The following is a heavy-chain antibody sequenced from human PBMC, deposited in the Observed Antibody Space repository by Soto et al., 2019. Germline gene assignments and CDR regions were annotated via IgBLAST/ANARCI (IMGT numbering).Heavy chain of an antibody. V-gene: IGHV3-30-3*01. CDR1: GFTFSSYA. CDR3: ARDRVYGDSVPHPTYFDY. CDR2: ISYDGSNK. Sequence: QAQLVESGGGVVQPGRSLRLSCVVSGFTFSSYAMHWVRQAPGKGLEWVAVISYDGSNKYYADSVKGRFTISRDNFENTLYLEMNSLRPEDTAVYSCARDRVYGDSVPHPTYFDYWGQGTLVTVSA. D-gene: IGHD4-17*01. J-gene: IGHJ4*02.